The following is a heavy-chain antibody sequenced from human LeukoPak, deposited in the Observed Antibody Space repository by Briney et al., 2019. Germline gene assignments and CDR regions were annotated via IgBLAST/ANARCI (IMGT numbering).Heavy chain of an antibody. CDR3: AKDHRHGSGSYYYDY. V-gene: IGHV3-9*01. D-gene: IGHD3-10*01. Sequence: GGSLRLSCAASGFTFDDYAMHWVRHAPGKGLEWVSGISWNSGSIVYADSVKGRFTISRDNAKNSLYLLMNSLRAEDTALYYCAKDHRHGSGSYYYDYWGQGTLVTVSS. CDR2: ISWNSGSI. J-gene: IGHJ4*02. CDR1: GFTFDDYA.